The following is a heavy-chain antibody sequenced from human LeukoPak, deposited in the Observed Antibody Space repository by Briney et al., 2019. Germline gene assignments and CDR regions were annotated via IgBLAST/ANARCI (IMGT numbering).Heavy chain of an antibody. D-gene: IGHD3-22*01. CDR2: ISWNSGSI. Sequence: GGSLRLSCAASGFTFSSYAMHWVRQAPGKGLEWVSGISWNSGSIGYADSVKGRFTISRDNAKNSLYLQMNSLRAEDTALYYCAKDTYDSSGYYFSWGQGTLVTVSS. V-gene: IGHV3-9*01. CDR1: GFTFSSYA. CDR3: AKDTYDSSGYYFS. J-gene: IGHJ4*02.